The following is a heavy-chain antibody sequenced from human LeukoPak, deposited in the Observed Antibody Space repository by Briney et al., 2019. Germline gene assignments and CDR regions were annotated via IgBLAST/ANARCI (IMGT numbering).Heavy chain of an antibody. V-gene: IGHV3-30*18. CDR2: ISYDGSNK. D-gene: IGHD2-15*01. Sequence: PGGSLRLSCAASGFTFSSYSMNWVRQAPGKGLEWVAVISYDGSNKYYADSVKGRFTISRDNSKNTLYLQMNSLRAEDTAVYYCAKNLPPYCSGGSCGNDYWGQGTLVTVSS. CDR3: AKNLPPYCSGGSCGNDY. J-gene: IGHJ4*02. CDR1: GFTFSSYS.